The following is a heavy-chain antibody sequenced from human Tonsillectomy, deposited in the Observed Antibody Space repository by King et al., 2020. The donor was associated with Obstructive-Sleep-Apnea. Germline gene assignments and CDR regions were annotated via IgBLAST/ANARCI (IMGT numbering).Heavy chain of an antibody. D-gene: IGHD3-10*01. CDR3: AREGKDIWFGETYYYYGMDV. CDR1: GFTFSSYA. J-gene: IGHJ6*02. CDR2: ISYDGSNK. Sequence: VQLVESGGGVVQPGRSLRLSCAASGFTFSSYAIHWVRQAPGKGLEWVAVISYDGSNKYYADSVKGRLTISRDNSKNTLYLQMNSLRAEDTAVYYCAREGKDIWFGETYYYYGMDVWGQGTTVTVSS. V-gene: IGHV3-30-3*01.